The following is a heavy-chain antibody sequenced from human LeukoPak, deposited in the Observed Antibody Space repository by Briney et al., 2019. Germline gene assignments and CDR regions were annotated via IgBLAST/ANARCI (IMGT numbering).Heavy chain of an antibody. CDR2: ITSDGIHT. Sequence: GGSLRLSCSASGFTFSSNAMHWVRQPPGKGLEYVSTITSDGIHTYYADSVKGRFTISRDNSKNTLYLQMSSLRAEDTAIYYCVKGFYISDYWGQGNLVTVSS. CDR3: VKGFYISDY. D-gene: IGHD2/OR15-2a*01. J-gene: IGHJ4*02. V-gene: IGHV3-64D*06. CDR1: GFTFSSNA.